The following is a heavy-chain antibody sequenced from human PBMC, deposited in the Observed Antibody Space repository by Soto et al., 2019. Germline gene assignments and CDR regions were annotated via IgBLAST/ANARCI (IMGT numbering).Heavy chain of an antibody. CDR1: GDYFSGYY. J-gene: IGHJ6*02. Sequence: PSEPLSLACAVYGDYFSGYYWSWIRQPPGKGLEWIGEINHSGSPNYNPSLQSPVTISVDTSKNQFSLKLSSVTAADTAVYYCARSPPKLFNYYYYGMDVWGQGNPVT. V-gene: IGHV4-34*01. D-gene: IGHD1-7*01. CDR3: ARSPPKLFNYYYYGMDV. CDR2: INHSGSP.